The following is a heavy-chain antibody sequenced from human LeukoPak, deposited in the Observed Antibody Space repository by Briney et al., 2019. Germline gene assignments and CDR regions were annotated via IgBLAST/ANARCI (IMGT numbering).Heavy chain of an antibody. CDR3: ARVISSSWYVLGWFDP. D-gene: IGHD6-13*01. CDR1: GFTVSSNY. V-gene: IGHV3-11*06. CDR2: ISSSSSYT. J-gene: IGHJ5*02. Sequence: GSLGLSCAASGFTVSSNYMSWIRQAPGKGLEWVSYISSSSSYTNYADSVKGRFTISRDNAKNSLYLQMNSLRAEDTAVYYCARVISSSWYVLGWFDPWGQGTLVTVSS.